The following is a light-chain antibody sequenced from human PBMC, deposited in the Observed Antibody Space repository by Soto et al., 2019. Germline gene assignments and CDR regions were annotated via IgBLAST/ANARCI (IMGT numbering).Light chain of an antibody. J-gene: IGKJ1*01. CDR1: QSISSW. Sequence: DIPMTQSPSTLSTSVGDRVTITCRASQSISSWLAWYQQKPGKAPKLLIYRASSLESGVPLRFSGSGSGTEFTLTISSLHPDDFATYYCQQYSSYWTFGQGTKVEIK. CDR2: RAS. V-gene: IGKV1-5*03. CDR3: QQYSSYWT.